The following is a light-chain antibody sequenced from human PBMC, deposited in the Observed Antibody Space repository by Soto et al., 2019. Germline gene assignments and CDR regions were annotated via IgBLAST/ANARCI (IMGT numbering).Light chain of an antibody. CDR1: STDVGTYNL. Sequence: QSVLTQPASVSGSPGQSITVSCTGTSTDVGTYNLVSWYQQHPGKAPKLIIYEVIKRPSGVSNRFSGSKSGNTASLTISGLQAEDEADYYCCSYAGSRTFIFGGGTKVTVL. CDR3: CSYAGSRTFI. V-gene: IGLV2-23*02. J-gene: IGLJ2*01. CDR2: EVI.